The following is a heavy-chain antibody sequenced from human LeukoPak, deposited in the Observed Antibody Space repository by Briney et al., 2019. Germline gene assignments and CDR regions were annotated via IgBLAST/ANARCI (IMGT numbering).Heavy chain of an antibody. J-gene: IGHJ4*02. D-gene: IGHD6-13*01. Sequence: GGSLRLSCVVSGIPFSDYYMNWISQAPGKGLEWISYISSSSSYTDYADSVKGRFTISRDNANNVLYLQMNSLKVEDTAVYYCAAGTAADYSGLGTLVAVSS. V-gene: IGHV3-11*03. CDR3: AAGTAADY. CDR1: GIPFSDYY. CDR2: ISSSSSYT.